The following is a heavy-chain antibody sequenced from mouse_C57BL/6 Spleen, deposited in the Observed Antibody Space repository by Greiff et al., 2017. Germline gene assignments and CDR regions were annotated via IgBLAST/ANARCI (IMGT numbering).Heavy chain of an antibody. CDR3: ARRGGPSLGGFDY. CDR1: GYTFTSYW. Sequence: QVQLKQPGAELVKPGASVKMSCKASGYTFTSYWITWVKQRPGQGLEWIGDIYPGSGSTNYNEKFKSKATLTVDTSSSTAYMQLSSLTSEDSAVYYCARRGGPSLGGFDYWGQGTTLTVSS. J-gene: IGHJ2*01. V-gene: IGHV1-55*01. D-gene: IGHD4-1*01. CDR2: IYPGSGST.